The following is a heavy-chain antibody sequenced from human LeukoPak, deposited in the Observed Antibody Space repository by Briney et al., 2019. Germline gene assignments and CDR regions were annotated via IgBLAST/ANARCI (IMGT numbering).Heavy chain of an antibody. Sequence: GSLRLSCAASGFTFSDYYMSWIRQAPGKGLEWVSYISSSGSTIYYADSVKGRFTISRDNAKNSLYLQMNSLRAEDTAVYYCARDRLDTVWFGGNWFDPWGQGTLVTVSS. J-gene: IGHJ5*02. D-gene: IGHD3-10*01. CDR3: ARDRLDTVWFGGNWFDP. V-gene: IGHV3-11*01. CDR2: ISSSGSTI. CDR1: GFTFSDYY.